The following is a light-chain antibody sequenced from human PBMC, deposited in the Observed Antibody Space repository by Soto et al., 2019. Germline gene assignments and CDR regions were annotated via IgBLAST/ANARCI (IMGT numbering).Light chain of an antibody. CDR1: SSNIGSNY. J-gene: IGLJ2*01. V-gene: IGLV1-47*01. CDR2: RNT. Sequence: QSVLTQPPSASGTPGQRVTISCSGSSSNIGSNYVYWYQQLPGTAPKLLIYRNTQRPSGVPDRFSGSTSGTSASLAISGLRSEDEADYYCAAWDDSLSGPVFGGGTKLTVL. CDR3: AAWDDSLSGPV.